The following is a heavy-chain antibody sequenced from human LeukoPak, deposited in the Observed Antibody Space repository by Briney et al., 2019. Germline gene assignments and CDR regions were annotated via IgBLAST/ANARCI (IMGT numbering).Heavy chain of an antibody. J-gene: IGHJ5*02. CDR2: IYYSGST. V-gene: IGHV4-30-4*01. Sequence: PSQTLSLTCTVSGCSISSGDYYWSWIRQPPGKGLEWIGYIYYSGSTYYNPSLKSRVTISVETSKNQFSLKLSSVTAADTAVYYCARVGVWFGERTNWFDPWGQGTLVTVSS. D-gene: IGHD3-10*01. CDR3: ARVGVWFGERTNWFDP. CDR1: GCSISSGDYY.